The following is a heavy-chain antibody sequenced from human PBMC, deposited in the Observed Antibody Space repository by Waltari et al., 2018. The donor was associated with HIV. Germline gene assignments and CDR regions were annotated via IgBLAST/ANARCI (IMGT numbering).Heavy chain of an antibody. J-gene: IGHJ1*01. CDR2: IYYTGDT. V-gene: IGHV4-39*01. CDR3: ARQHAYTSDWFSQASFFNY. Sequence: LQLKESGPGLVKPSDTLSLTCAVSGASMRSKNYYLAWIRHSPGERLEWIATIYYTGDTYFVPSLKNRTSISVDSSKNLLSLSLASVTAADTAIYYCARQHAYTSDWFSQASFFNYWGPGTLVTVSS. D-gene: IGHD3-9*01. CDR1: GASMRSKNYY.